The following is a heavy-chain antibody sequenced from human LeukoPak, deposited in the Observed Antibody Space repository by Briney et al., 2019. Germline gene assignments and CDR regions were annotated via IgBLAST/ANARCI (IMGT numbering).Heavy chain of an antibody. V-gene: IGHV3-23*01. CDR1: GFTFRNYG. CDR3: AKDPAYSSSRLYYFDY. Sequence: PGGSLRLSCAASGFTFRNYGMSWVRPAPGKGLEWVSAISGSGYITYYADSVRGRFTISRDNSNNTLYLQMNSLRAEDTAVYYCAKDPAYSSSRLYYFDYWGQGTLVTVSS. J-gene: IGHJ4*02. CDR2: ISGSGYIT. D-gene: IGHD6-13*01.